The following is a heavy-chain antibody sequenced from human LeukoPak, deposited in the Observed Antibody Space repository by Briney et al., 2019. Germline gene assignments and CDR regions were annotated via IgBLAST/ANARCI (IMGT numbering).Heavy chain of an antibody. J-gene: IGHJ4*02. D-gene: IGHD3-10*01. Sequence: PGGSLRLSCAASGFTFSSYSMNWVRQAPGKGLEWVSYISSTSSAIYYADSVKGRFTISRDNAKNSLYLEMNSLSAEDTAVYYCARQWFGELFWGQGTLVSVSS. CDR2: ISSTSSAI. V-gene: IGHV3-48*01. CDR3: ARQWFGELF. CDR1: GFTFSSYS.